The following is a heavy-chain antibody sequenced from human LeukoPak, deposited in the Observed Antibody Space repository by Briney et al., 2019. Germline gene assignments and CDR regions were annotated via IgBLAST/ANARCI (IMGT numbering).Heavy chain of an antibody. J-gene: IGHJ4*02. V-gene: IGHV1-8*01. CDR2: MNPNRGNT. CDR1: GYTFTSYD. Sequence: ASVKVSCKASGYTFTSYDINWVRQATGQGLEWMGWMNPNRGNTGYAQKFQGRVTMTRNTSISTAYMELSSLRSEDTAVYYCARKPLFRGYYFDYWGQGTLVTVSS. D-gene: IGHD3-16*01. CDR3: ARKPLFRGYYFDY.